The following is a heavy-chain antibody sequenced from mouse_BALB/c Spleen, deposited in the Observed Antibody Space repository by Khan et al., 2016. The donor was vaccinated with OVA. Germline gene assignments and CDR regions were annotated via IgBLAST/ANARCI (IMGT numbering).Heavy chain of an antibody. CDR2: INTYTGGP. V-gene: IGHV9-3-1*01. CDR3: ARPPYFSYAMDN. CDR1: GHTFTNFG. J-gene: IGHJ4*01. D-gene: IGHD2-10*01. Sequence: QIQLVQSGPELKKPGETVKISCKASGHTFTNFGMNWVKQAPGKGLKWMGWINTYTGGPTYADDFNGRFAFSLEASASTAYLQINNLTNEDTATYFCARPPYFSYAMDNWGQGTSVTVSS.